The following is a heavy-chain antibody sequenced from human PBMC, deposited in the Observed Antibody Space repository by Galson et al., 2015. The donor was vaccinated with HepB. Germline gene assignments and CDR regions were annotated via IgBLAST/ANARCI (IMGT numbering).Heavy chain of an antibody. D-gene: IGHD3-3*01. CDR2: ISSDGSNK. J-gene: IGHJ4*02. CDR1: GFTFSTYD. Sequence: SLRLSCAASGFTFSTYDMHWVRQAPGKGLEWVAVISSDGSNKYYADSVKGRFTISRDNSKNTLYLRMNSLRAEDTAVFFCARVHLPFWSGYYTLDYWGQGTLVTVSS. V-gene: IGHV3-30-3*01. CDR3: ARVHLPFWSGYYTLDY.